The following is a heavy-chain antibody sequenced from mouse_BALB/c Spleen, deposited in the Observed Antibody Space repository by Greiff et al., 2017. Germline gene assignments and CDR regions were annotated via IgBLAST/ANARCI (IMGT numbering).Heavy chain of an antibody. CDR3: ARQGDGNYDYAMDY. CDR1: GFDFSRYW. Sequence: EVHLVESGGGLVQPGGSLKLSCAASGFDFSRYWMSWVRQAPGKGLEWIGEINPDSSTINYTPSLKDKFIISRDNAKNTLYLQISRVGSEDTALSYCARQGDGNYDYAMDYGGQGTSVTVSP. CDR2: INPDSSTI. D-gene: IGHD2-1*01. J-gene: IGHJ4*01. V-gene: IGHV4-1*02.